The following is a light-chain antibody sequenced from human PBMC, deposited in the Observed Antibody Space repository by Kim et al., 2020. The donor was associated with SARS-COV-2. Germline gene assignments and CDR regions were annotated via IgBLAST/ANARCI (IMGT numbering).Light chain of an antibody. Sequence: PADRATLSCRASQSIRTNLAWYHQQPGQAPRLLINGASTRATGVPGRFSGSGSGTEFTLTISSLQSEDLGVYYCQQYDTWPPRWTFGQGTKVDIK. CDR2: GAS. CDR3: QQYDTWPPRWT. CDR1: QSIRTN. J-gene: IGKJ1*01. V-gene: IGKV3-15*01.